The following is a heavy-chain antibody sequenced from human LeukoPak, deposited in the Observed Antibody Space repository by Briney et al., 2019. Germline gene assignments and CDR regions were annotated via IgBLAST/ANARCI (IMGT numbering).Heavy chain of an antibody. Sequence: GGSLRLSCVASGFTFSSYWMYWVRKAPGKGLVWVSRINSDGSSTTYADSVKGRFTISRDNAKNTLYLQMNSLRAEDTAVYYCARADFVVVVAATYDYWGQGTLVTVSS. D-gene: IGHD2-15*01. CDR3: ARADFVVVVAATYDY. CDR1: GFTFSSYW. V-gene: IGHV3-74*01. CDR2: INSDGSST. J-gene: IGHJ4*02.